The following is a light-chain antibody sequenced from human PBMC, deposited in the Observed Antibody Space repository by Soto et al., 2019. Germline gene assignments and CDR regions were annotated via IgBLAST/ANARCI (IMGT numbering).Light chain of an antibody. CDR2: DVS. Sequence: HSVLTQPRSMSGSPGQSVSISCTGTSTDVGGYNYVSWYQQHPGKVPKLMLYDVSKRPSGVPDRFSGSKSGNTASLTISGLQAEDEADYYCCSYAGRDTLYVFGSGTKVTVL. J-gene: IGLJ1*01. CDR3: CSYAGRDTLYV. V-gene: IGLV2-11*01. CDR1: STDVGGYNY.